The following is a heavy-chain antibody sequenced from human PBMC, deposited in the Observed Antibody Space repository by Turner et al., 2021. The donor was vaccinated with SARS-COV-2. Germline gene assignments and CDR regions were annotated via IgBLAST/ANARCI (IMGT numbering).Heavy chain of an antibody. J-gene: IGHJ6*02. CDR2: IYYSGST. V-gene: IGHV4-31*03. Sequence: QVQLQESGPGLVKPSQTLSLTCTVSGGSISSGGYYWTWIRQHPGKGLEWIGYIYYSGSTYYNPSLKSRVTISVDTSKNQFSLKLSSVTAADTAVYYCAGERAAYYDFWSGYYGNNYYYGMDVWGQGTTVTVSS. D-gene: IGHD3-3*01. CDR3: AGERAAYYDFWSGYYGNNYYYGMDV. CDR1: GGSISSGGYY.